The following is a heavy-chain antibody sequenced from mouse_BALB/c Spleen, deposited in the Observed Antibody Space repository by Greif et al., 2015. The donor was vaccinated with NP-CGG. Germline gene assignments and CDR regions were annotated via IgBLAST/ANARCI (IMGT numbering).Heavy chain of an antibody. V-gene: IGHV1-19*01. D-gene: IGHD1-1*01. CDR3: ARWVVEHYYAMDY. J-gene: IGHJ4*01. Sequence: EVQLVESGPELVKPGASVKMSCKASGYTFTDYYMDWVKQSHGESFEWIGRVNPYNGGTSYNQKFKGKATLTVDKSSSTAYMELNSLTSEDSAVYYCARWVVEHYYAMDYWGQGTSVTVSS. CDR1: GYTFTDYY. CDR2: VNPYNGGT.